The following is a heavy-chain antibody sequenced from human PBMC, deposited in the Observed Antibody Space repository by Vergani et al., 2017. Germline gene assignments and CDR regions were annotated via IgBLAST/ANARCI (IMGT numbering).Heavy chain of an antibody. Sequence: QVQLVQSGAEVQKPGASVKVSCKASGYTFTGYYMHWVRQAPGQGLEWMGWINPNSGGTNDAQQFQGRVTMTRDTSISTAYMELSRLRSDDTAVYYCARGAGYCSGGSCYDFLDYWGQGTLVTVSS. CDR3: ARGAGYCSGGSCYDFLDY. V-gene: IGHV1-2*02. CDR2: INPNSGGT. D-gene: IGHD2-15*01. J-gene: IGHJ4*02. CDR1: GYTFTGYY.